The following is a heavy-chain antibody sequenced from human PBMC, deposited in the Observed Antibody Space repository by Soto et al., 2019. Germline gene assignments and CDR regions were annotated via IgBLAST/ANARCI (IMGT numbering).Heavy chain of an antibody. CDR3: ARGVYYDFWSGYYTGIATGDY. D-gene: IGHD3-3*01. Sequence: ASVKVSCKASGYTFTSYAMHWVRQAPGQGLEWMGWISAYNGNTNYAQKLQGRVTMTTDTSTSTAYMELRSLRSDDTAVYYCARGVYYDFWSGYYTGIATGDYWGQGTLVTVSS. J-gene: IGHJ4*02. CDR2: ISAYNGNT. CDR1: GYTFTSYA. V-gene: IGHV1-18*01.